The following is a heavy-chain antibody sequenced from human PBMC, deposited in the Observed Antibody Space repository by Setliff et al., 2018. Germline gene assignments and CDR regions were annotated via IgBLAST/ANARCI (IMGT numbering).Heavy chain of an antibody. J-gene: IGHJ4*02. Sequence: GASVKVSCKASGYTFTGYYMHWVRQAPGQGLEWMGRINPNSGGTNYAQKFQGRVTITRDTSASTAYMELSSLRSEDTAVYYCARVSQDIVVVPAASFDYWGQGTLVTVSS. CDR2: INPNSGGT. V-gene: IGHV1-2*06. CDR1: GYTFTGYY. D-gene: IGHD2-2*01. CDR3: ARVSQDIVVVPAASFDY.